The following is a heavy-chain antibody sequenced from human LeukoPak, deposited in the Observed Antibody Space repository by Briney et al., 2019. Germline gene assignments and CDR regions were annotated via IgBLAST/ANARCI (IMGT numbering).Heavy chain of an antibody. D-gene: IGHD7-27*01. J-gene: IGHJ4*02. V-gene: IGHV4-59*01. CDR3: ARETPGAGHFDY. CDR2: IEYSGRT. Sequence: PSETLSLTCIVSGGSISGYYWSWIRQPPGKGLEWIGYIEYSGRTEYKPSLQSRLTISVDTSKNQFSLKVNSVTAADTAVYYCARETPGAGHFDYWGQGSLVTVSS. CDR1: GGSISGYY.